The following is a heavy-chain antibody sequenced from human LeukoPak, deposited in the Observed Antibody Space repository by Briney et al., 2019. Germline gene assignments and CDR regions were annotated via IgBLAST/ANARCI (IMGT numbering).Heavy chain of an antibody. CDR1: GGSFSGYY. D-gene: IGHD3-10*01. CDR2: INHSGST. CDR3: ARGRGILWFGELLPLDY. Sequence: SETLSLTCAVYGGSFSGYYWTWIRQPPGKGLEWIGEINHSGSTNYNPSLKSRLTISVDTSKNQFSLKLSSVTAADTAVYYCARGRGILWFGELLPLDYWGQGTLVTVSS. V-gene: IGHV4-34*01. J-gene: IGHJ4*02.